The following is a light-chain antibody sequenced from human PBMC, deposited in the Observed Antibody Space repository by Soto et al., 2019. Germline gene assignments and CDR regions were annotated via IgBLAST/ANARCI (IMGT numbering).Light chain of an antibody. J-gene: IGLJ2*01. Sequence: NFMLTQPDSVSESPGKTVTISCTRSSGSIASNYVQWYQQRPGSAPTTVIYEDNQRPSGVPDRFSGSIDSSSNSASLTISGLKTEDEADYYCHSYDCSNQRVVFGGGTKLTVL. CDR2: EDN. CDR1: SGSIASNY. CDR3: HSYDCSNQRVV. V-gene: IGLV6-57*04.